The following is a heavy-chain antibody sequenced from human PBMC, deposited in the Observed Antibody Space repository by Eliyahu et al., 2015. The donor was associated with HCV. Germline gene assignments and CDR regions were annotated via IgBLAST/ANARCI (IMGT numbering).Heavy chain of an antibody. D-gene: IGHD3-3*01. J-gene: IGHJ5*02. CDR2: IYYSGST. CDR3: ARRIQYYDFWSGKKLNWFDP. V-gene: IGHV4-39*01. CDR1: GGXXSXSXYY. Sequence: QLQLQESGPGLVKPSETLSLTCTVXGGXXSXSXYYWGWIRQPPGKGLEWIGSIYYSGSTYYNPSLKSRVTISVDTSKNQFSLKLSSVTAADTAVYYCARRIQYYDFWSGKKLNWFDPWGQGTLVTVSS.